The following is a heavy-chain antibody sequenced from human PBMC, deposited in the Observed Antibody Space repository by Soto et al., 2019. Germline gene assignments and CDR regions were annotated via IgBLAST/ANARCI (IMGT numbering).Heavy chain of an antibody. CDR1: GCTFSSYA. D-gene: IGHD3-22*01. CDR3: ASNWGHYYDSSGYYYYYGMDV. V-gene: IGHV1-69*13. J-gene: IGHJ6*02. Sequence: VKVSFKASGCTFSSYAISWVRQAPGQGLEWMGGIIPIFGTANYAQKFQGRVTITADESTSTAYMELSSLKASDTAMYYCASNWGHYYDSSGYYYYYGMDVWGQGTTVTVSS. CDR2: IIPIFGTA.